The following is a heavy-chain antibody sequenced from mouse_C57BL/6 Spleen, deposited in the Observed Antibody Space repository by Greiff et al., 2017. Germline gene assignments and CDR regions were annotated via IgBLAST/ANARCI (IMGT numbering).Heavy chain of an antibody. J-gene: IGHJ1*03. V-gene: IGHV1-82*01. CDR2: IYPGDGDT. D-gene: IGHD1-2*01. CDR1: GYAFSSSW. CDR3: AREPTARYFDV. Sequence: VQLKESGPELVKPGASVKISCKASGYAFSSSWMNWVKQRPGKGLEWIGRIYPGDGDTNYNGKFKGKATLTADKSSSTAYMQLSSLTSEDSAVYFCAREPTARYFDVWGTGTTVTVSS.